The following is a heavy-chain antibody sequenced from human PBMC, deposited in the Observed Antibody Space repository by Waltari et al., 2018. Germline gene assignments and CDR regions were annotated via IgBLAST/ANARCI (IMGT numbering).Heavy chain of an antibody. CDR2: SKIRGDVGTT. D-gene: IGHD6-13*01. J-gene: IGHJ3*02. CDR3: ATGYSSSWDDTFDI. V-gene: IGHV3-15*01. Sequence: EVQLVESGGGLVKPGGSLRLSCIASGFGFKNAWMSWVRPAPGKGWEWVGRSKIRGDVGTTDDAALGAGRFFISRNDSEDTLYLQMNSLQTDDTALYFCATGYSSSWDDTFDIWGLGTRVTVSS. CDR1: GFGFKNAW.